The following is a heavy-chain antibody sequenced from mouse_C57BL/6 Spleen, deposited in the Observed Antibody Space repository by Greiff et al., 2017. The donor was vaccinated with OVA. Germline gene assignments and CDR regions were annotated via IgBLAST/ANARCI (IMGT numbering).Heavy chain of an antibody. CDR1: GYTFTDHI. CDR2: IYPVSGET. D-gene: IGHD2-4*01. J-gene: IGHJ4*01. CDR3: ARGGYYDYDGDAMDY. Sequence: QVQLQQSGAELASPGASVTLSCKASGYTFTDHIMNWVKKRPGQGLEWIGRIYPVSGETNYNQKFMGKATFSVDRSSSTVYMVLNSLTSEDSAIYFCARGGYYDYDGDAMDYWGQGTSVTVSS. V-gene: IGHV1-11*01.